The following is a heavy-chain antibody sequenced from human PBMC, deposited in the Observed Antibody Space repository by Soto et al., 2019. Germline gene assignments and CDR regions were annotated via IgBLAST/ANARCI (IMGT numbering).Heavy chain of an antibody. CDR3: ARASSGAAAGSYYFDY. CDR2: TYYRSKWYN. V-gene: IGHV6-1*01. CDR1: GDSVSSNSAA. Sequence: SQTLSLTCXISGDSVSSNSAAWNWIRQSPSRGLEWLGRTYYRSKWYNDYAVSVKSRITINPDTSKNQFSLQLNSVTPEDTAVYYCARASSGAAAGSYYFDYWGQGTLVTVSS. D-gene: IGHD6-13*01. J-gene: IGHJ4*02.